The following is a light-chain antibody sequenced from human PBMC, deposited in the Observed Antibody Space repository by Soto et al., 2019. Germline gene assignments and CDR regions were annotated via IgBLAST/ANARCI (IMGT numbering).Light chain of an antibody. J-gene: IGKJ1*01. CDR2: GAS. Sequence: IVLTQPPDNLSLSPGERATLSCRASQTVTSNYLAWYQQKPGQAPRVLIFGASIRATGIPDRFSGSGSGTDFTLTISRLEPEDFAVYYCQQYGSSPTTFGQGTKVDIK. V-gene: IGKV3-20*01. CDR1: QTVTSNY. CDR3: QQYGSSPTT.